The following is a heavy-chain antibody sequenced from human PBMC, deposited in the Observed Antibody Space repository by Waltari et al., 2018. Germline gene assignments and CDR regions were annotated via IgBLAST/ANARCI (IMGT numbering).Heavy chain of an antibody. CDR3: ARERRIAAAGTSDY. V-gene: IGHV4-59*01. Sequence: QLPGKGLEWIGYIYYSGSTNYNPSLKSRVTISVDTSKNQFSLKLSSVTAADTAVYYCARERRIAAAGTSDYWGQGTLVTVSS. J-gene: IGHJ4*02. CDR2: IYYSGST. D-gene: IGHD6-13*01.